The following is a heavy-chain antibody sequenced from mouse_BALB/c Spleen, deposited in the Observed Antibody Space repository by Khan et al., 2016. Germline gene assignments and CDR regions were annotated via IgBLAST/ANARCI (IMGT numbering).Heavy chain of an antibody. CDR2: IWGGGNT. J-gene: IGHJ4*01. CDR3: ARGVQAGDVYALDY. V-gene: IGHV2-6-5*01. Sequence: QVQLKESGPGLVAPSQSLSITCTVSGFSLTDFGVSWIRQPPGKGLEWLGIIWGGGNTYYNSALKSRLTISNDISKSQVFLKMNSLQTDDTAMYYFARGVQAGDVYALDYWGQGTSVTVAS. D-gene: IGHD2-14*01. CDR1: GFSLTDFG.